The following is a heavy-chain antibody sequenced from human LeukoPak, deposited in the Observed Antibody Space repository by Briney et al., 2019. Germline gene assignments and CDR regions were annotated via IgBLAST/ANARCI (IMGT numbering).Heavy chain of an antibody. Sequence: GGSLRLSCAASGFTFSSYSMNWVRQAPGKGLEWVSSISSSSSYIYYADSVKGRFTISRDNAKNSLYLQMNSLRAEDTAVYYCARPSGSYHNWFDPWGQGTLVTVSS. J-gene: IGHJ5*02. CDR3: ARPSGSYHNWFDP. D-gene: IGHD1-26*01. V-gene: IGHV3-21*01. CDR2: ISSSSSYI. CDR1: GFTFSSYS.